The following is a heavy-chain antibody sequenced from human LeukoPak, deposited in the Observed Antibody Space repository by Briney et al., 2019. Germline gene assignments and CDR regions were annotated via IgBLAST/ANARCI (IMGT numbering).Heavy chain of an antibody. D-gene: IGHD4-11*01. Sequence: PGGPLTLSCAASGFTFSNSWMSWLRQAPGEGLEGVGRIKSKTDGGTTDYAAPVKGRVTISRDDSKNTLYLQMNSLKTEDTAVYYCTATTKYVYFDYWGQGTLVTVSS. V-gene: IGHV3-15*01. CDR3: TATTKYVYFDY. CDR2: IKSKTDGGTT. CDR1: GFTFSNSW. J-gene: IGHJ4*02.